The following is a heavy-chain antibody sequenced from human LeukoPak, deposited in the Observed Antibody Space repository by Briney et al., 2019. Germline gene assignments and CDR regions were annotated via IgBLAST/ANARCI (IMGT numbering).Heavy chain of an antibody. CDR2: INTNTGNP. D-gene: IGHD4-17*01. CDR3: ARVPRIATAGLLYFDY. Sequence: ASVKVSCKASGYTFTSYAMNWVRQAPGQGLEWMGWINTNTGNPTYAQGFTGRFVFSLDTSVSTAYLQISSLKAEDTAVYYCARVPRIATAGLLYFDYWGQGTLVTVSS. CDR1: GYTFTSYA. J-gene: IGHJ4*02. V-gene: IGHV7-4-1*02.